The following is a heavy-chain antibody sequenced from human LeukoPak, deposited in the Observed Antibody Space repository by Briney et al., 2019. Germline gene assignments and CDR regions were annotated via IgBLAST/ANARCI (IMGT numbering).Heavy chain of an antibody. D-gene: IGHD3-10*01. Sequence: PGGSLRLSCAASGFTFDDYTMHWVRQVPGKGLEWVSAIAWNSGITGYADSVKGRFTISRDNAKNSLSLQMNSLRAEDTAFYYCVKDIGGDVIPRRFDYWGQGTLVTVSS. V-gene: IGHV3-9*01. CDR3: VKDIGGDVIPRRFDY. J-gene: IGHJ4*02. CDR1: GFTFDDYT. CDR2: IAWNSGIT.